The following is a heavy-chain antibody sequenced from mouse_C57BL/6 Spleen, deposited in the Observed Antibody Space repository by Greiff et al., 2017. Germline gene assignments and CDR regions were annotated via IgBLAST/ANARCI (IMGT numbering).Heavy chain of an antibody. Sequence: QVQLQQSGAELVKPGASVKMSCKASGYTFTSYWITWVKQRPGQGLEWIGDIYPGSGSTNYNEKFKSKATLTVDTASSTAYMQLSSLTSEDSAVYYCARNYYGSSPNWYFDVWGTGTTVTVSS. CDR3: ARNYYGSSPNWYFDV. V-gene: IGHV1-55*01. D-gene: IGHD1-1*01. CDR1: GYTFTSYW. CDR2: IYPGSGST. J-gene: IGHJ1*03.